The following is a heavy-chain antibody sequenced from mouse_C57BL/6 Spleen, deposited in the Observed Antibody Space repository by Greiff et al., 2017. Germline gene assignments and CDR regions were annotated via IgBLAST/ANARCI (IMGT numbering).Heavy chain of an antibody. CDR2: IDPANGNT. J-gene: IGHJ4*01. CDR1: GFNIKNTY. Sequence: EVQLQQSVAELVRPGASVKLSCTASGFNIKNTYMHWVKQRPEQGLEWIGRIDPANGNTKYDPKFQGKATITADNSSNTAYLQLSSLTSEDNAIYYCARSGYGTGYAMDYWGQGTSVTVSS. V-gene: IGHV14-3*01. D-gene: IGHD3-1*01. CDR3: ARSGYGTGYAMDY.